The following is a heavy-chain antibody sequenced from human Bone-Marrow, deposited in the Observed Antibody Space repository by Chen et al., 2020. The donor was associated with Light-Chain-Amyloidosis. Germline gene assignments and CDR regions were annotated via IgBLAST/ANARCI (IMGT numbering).Heavy chain of an antibody. D-gene: IGHD3-10*01. J-gene: IGHJ1*01. CDR2: INHNGRT. CDR3: ARWAGSYRDDDLQY. Sequence: QVQLQQWGAGMLKPSETLSLTCGVYGGSFSGYYWSWIRQPQGKGLEWIGEINHNGRTNYNPSLKSRVTISTDTSNRQFSLKLTSVTAADTAVYFCARWAGSYRDDDLQYWSQGTLVTVSS. V-gene: IGHV4-34*01. CDR1: GGSFSGYY.